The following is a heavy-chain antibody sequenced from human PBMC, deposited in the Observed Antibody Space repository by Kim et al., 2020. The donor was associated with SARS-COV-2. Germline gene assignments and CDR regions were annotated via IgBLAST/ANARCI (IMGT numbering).Heavy chain of an antibody. D-gene: IGHD3-10*01. CDR3: ARATKYYYGSGPLGY. CDR2: IYYSGST. J-gene: IGHJ4*02. Sequence: SETLSLTCTVSGGSISSSSYYWGWIRQPPGKGLEWIGSIYYSGSTYYNPSLKSRVTISVDTSKNQFSLKLSSVTAADTAVYYCARATKYYYGSGPLGYWGQGTLVTVSS. CDR1: GGSISSSSYY. V-gene: IGHV4-39*07.